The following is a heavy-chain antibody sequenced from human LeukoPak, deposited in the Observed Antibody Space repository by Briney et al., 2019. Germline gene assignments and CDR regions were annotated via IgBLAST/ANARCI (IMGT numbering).Heavy chain of an antibody. J-gene: IGHJ1*01. V-gene: IGHV3-53*01. D-gene: IGHD3-22*01. CDR3: ARVRDYYDSRGYYFEYFDH. CDR2: LYSGGST. CDR1: GFTVSRNY. Sequence: GGSLRLSCAASGFTVSRNYMSWVRQAPGKGLAWAAVLYSGGSTNYADSVKGRFTISRDNSKNTLYLQMNSLRAEDTAVYYCARVRDYYDSRGYYFEYFDHWGQGTLVTVSS.